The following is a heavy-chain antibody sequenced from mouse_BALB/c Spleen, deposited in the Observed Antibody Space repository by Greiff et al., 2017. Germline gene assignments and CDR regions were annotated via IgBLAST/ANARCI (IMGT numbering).Heavy chain of an antibody. J-gene: IGHJ2*01. CDR1: GYTFTSYW. CDR3: ARRMPDY. V-gene: IGHV1S81*02. CDR2: INPSNGRT. Sequence: QVQLQQPGAELVKPGASVKLSCKASGYTFTSYWMHWVKQRPGQGLEWIGEINPSNGRTNYNEKFKSKATLTVDKSSSTAYMQLSSLTSEDSAVYYCARRMPDYWGQGTTLTVSS.